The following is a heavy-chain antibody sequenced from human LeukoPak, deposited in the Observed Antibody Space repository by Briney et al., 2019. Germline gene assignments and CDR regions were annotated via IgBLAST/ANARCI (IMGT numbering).Heavy chain of an antibody. CDR1: GFTVTSNY. CDR2: FSGSGGST. V-gene: IGHV3-23*01. CDR3: AKDRGSTTVTTSLDY. Sequence: GGSLRLSCAASGFTVTSNYMSWVRQAPGKGLEWVSDFSGSGGSTYYADSVKGRFTISRDNSKNTLYLQMNSLRAEDTAVYYCAKDRGSTTVTTSLDYWGQGTLVTVSS. J-gene: IGHJ4*02. D-gene: IGHD4-17*01.